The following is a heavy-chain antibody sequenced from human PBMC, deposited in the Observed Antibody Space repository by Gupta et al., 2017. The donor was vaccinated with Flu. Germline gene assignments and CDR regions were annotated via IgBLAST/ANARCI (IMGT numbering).Heavy chain of an antibody. CDR2: ISSTSATT. Sequence: SWVRQAPGKGLEWVSSISSTSATTNYADALKGRLIVIRNDAKKTVFLLMSSRIADDTATDYYAGERRDLVPGDYKYDMDVWGQGAKVTVSS. V-gene: IGHV3-11*01. J-gene: IGHJ6*02. CDR3: AGERRDLVPGDYKYDMDV. D-gene: IGHD4-4*01.